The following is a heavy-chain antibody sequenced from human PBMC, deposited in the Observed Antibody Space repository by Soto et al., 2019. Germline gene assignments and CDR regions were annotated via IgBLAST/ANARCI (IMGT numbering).Heavy chain of an antibody. CDR2: IKQDGSEK. J-gene: IGHJ4*02. D-gene: IGHD3-3*01. CDR3: ARDLRYYDFWSPRYYFDY. CDR1: GFTFSSYW. Sequence: GGSLRLSCAASGFTFSSYWMSWVRQAPGKGLEWVANIKQDGSEKYYVDSVKGRFTISRDNAKNSLYLQMNSLRAEDTAVYYCARDLRYYDFWSPRYYFDYWGQGTLVTVS. V-gene: IGHV3-7*05.